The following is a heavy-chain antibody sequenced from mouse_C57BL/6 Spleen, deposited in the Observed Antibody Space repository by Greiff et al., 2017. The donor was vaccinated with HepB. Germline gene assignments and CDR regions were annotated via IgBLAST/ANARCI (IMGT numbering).Heavy chain of an antibody. D-gene: IGHD2-4*01. CDR2: IDPSDSYT. CDR3: ARGYDYDAFAY. J-gene: IGHJ3*01. Sequence: VQLQQPGAELVKPGASVKLSCKASGYTFTSYWMQWVKQRPGQGLEWIGEIDPSDSYTNYNQKFKGKATLTVDTSSSTAYMQLSSLTSEDSAVYYCARGYDYDAFAYWGQGTLVTVSA. CDR1: GYTFTSYW. V-gene: IGHV1-50*01.